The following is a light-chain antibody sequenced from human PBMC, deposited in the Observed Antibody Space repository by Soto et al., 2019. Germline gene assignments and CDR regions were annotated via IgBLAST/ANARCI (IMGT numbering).Light chain of an antibody. CDR1: QSISTW. V-gene: IGKV1-5*03. CDR2: RAS. CDR3: QQTYITPYT. Sequence: DIQMTQSPSTLSASVGDRVTITCRASQSISTWLAWYQQKPGKAPNLLIYRASSLESGVPSRFSGSVSGTEFTLTISSLQPDDFATYYCQQTYITPYTFGQGSKLEIK. J-gene: IGKJ2*01.